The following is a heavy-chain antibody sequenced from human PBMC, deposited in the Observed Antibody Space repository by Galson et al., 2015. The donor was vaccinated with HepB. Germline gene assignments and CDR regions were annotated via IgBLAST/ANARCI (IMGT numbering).Heavy chain of an antibody. J-gene: IGHJ4*02. CDR3: ARLRPRLWLFDY. V-gene: IGHV4-59*08. CDR2: IYCSGST. Sequence: ETLSLTCTVSGGSISSYYWSWIRQPPGKGLEWIGYIYCSGSTNYNPSLKSRVAFSVDTSKNQFSLRLSSVTAADTAVYYCARLRPRLWLFDYWGQGTLVTVSS. CDR1: GGSISSYY. D-gene: IGHD5-18*01.